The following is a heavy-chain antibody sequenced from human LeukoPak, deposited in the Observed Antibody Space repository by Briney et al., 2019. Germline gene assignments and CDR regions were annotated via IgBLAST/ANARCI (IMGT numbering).Heavy chain of an antibody. CDR2: KRFDRNNE. CDR1: GFTFSLHN. Sequence: GGSLTLSCAASGFTFSLHNMHWVRQAPGKGLEWVSFKRFDRNNEDYADSVKGRFTISRDTSKNTLYLQMNSLRPEDTAIYYCAKDNSAWAFDYWGQGTLVTVSS. V-gene: IGHV3-30*02. D-gene: IGHD1-26*01. J-gene: IGHJ4*02. CDR3: AKDNSAWAFDY.